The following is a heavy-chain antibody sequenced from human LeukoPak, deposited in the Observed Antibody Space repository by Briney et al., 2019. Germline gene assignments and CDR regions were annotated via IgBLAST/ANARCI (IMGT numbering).Heavy chain of an antibody. CDR2: INHSGST. J-gene: IGHJ4*02. V-gene: IGHV4-34*01. CDR1: GGSFSGYY. D-gene: IGHD3-22*01. CDR3: ARGRRLISYDSSGYYYLFDY. Sequence: SETLSLTCAVYGGSFSGYYWSWIRQPPGKGLGWIGEINHSGSTNYNPSLKSRVTISVDTSKNQFSLKLSSVTAADTAVYYCARGRRLISYDSSGYYYLFDYWGQGTLVTASS.